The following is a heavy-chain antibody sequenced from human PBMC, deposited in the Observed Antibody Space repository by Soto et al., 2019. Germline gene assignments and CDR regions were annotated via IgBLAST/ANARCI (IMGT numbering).Heavy chain of an antibody. Sequence: QVQLQESGPGLVKPSQTLSLTCSLSGGSINSDEFYWTWIRQSPGKGLEWIGYIYSSGRTHYNPSLKRRINITLDTSNNRKSLGLSSVTAAYTAVYYCARMGLHLGELSRTWFDPWGRGTLVTVSS. V-gene: IGHV4-31*03. CDR1: GGSINSDEFY. D-gene: IGHD3-16*02. J-gene: IGHJ5*02. CDR2: IYSSGRT. CDR3: ARMGLHLGELSRTWFDP.